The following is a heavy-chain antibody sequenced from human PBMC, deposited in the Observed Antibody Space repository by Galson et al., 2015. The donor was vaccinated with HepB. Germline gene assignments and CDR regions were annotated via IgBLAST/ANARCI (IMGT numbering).Heavy chain of an antibody. Sequence: SLRLSCAASGFSFSSYGIHWVRQAPGKGLEWVAFIGYDGITKYYAISVKGRFTISRDNSRNTVSLQMNSLKGDDTAVYYCCPLGFHTFDSWGQGTLVTVSS. CDR3: CPLGFHTFDS. D-gene: IGHD2-2*03. J-gene: IGHJ4*02. CDR1: GFSFSSYG. V-gene: IGHV3-30*02. CDR2: IGYDGITK.